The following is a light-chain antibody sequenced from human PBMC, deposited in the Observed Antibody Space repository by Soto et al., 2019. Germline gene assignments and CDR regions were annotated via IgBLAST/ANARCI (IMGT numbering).Light chain of an antibody. CDR1: QSISSH. J-gene: IGKJ3*01. V-gene: IGKV3-11*01. CDR2: DAS. Sequence: EIVLTQSPATLSLSPGERATLSCRASQSISSHLGWYQQKPSQAPRLLIYDASNRATGIPARFSGSGSGTDFTPTISSLEPEDFAVYYCQLRSNGLFTFGPGAKVDIK. CDR3: QLRSNGLFT.